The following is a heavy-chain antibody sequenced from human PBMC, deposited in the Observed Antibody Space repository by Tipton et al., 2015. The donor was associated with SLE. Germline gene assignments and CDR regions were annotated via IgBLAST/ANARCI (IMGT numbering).Heavy chain of an antibody. Sequence: SLRLSCAASGFTFSSYAMSWVRQAPGKGLEWVSAISGSGGSTYYADSVKGRFTISRDNSKNTLYLQMNSLRAEDTAVYYCARGGGLAHAFDIWGQGTMVTVSS. V-gene: IGHV3-23*01. CDR3: ARGGGLAHAFDI. CDR2: ISGSGGST. J-gene: IGHJ3*02. D-gene: IGHD6-19*01. CDR1: GFTFSSYA.